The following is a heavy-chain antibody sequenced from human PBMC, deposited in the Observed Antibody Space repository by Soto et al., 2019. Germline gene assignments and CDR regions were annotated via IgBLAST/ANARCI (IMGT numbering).Heavy chain of an antibody. CDR3: AREHAYDSSGYPIFDY. Sequence: SETLSLTCTVSGGSISSYYWSWIRQPPGKGLEWIGYIYYSGSTNYNPSLKSRVTISVDTSKNQFSLKLSSVTAADTAVYYCAREHAYDSSGYPIFDYWGQGTLVTVSS. J-gene: IGHJ4*02. D-gene: IGHD3-22*01. CDR2: IYYSGST. V-gene: IGHV4-59*01. CDR1: GGSISSYY.